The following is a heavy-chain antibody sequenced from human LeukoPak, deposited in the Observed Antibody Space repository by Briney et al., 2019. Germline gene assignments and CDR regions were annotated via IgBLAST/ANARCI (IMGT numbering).Heavy chain of an antibody. D-gene: IGHD2/OR15-2a*01. Sequence: SETLSLTCTVSGDSIRGYYWSWIRQPAGKGLEWIGHIYTTGSTTYNPSLKSRVTMSVDTSKNQFSLKLNSVTAADTAVYYCARGYYSGWYFDLWGRGTLVTVSS. CDR2: IYTTGST. V-gene: IGHV4-4*07. CDR3: ARGYYSGWYFDL. J-gene: IGHJ2*01. CDR1: GDSIRGYY.